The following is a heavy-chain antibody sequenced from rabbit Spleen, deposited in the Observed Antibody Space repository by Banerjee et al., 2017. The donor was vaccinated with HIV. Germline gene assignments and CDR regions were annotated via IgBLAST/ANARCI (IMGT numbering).Heavy chain of an antibody. Sequence: LEESGGGLVKPGGSLTLTCTVSGFSFSSNWICWVRQAPGKGLEWIACIAGSSSGFTYSATWAKGRFTCSKTSSTTVTLQMTSLTVADTATYFCARTAGSSSDYYSLWGPGTLVTVS. CDR1: GFSFSSNW. J-gene: IGHJ6*01. CDR3: ARTAGSSSDYYSL. D-gene: IGHD1-1*01. CDR2: IAGSSSGFT. V-gene: IGHV1S45*01.